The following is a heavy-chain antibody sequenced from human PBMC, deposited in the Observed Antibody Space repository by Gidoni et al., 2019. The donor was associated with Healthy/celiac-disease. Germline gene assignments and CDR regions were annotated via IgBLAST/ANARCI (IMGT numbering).Heavy chain of an antibody. CDR1: GGTFSSYA. V-gene: IGHV1-69*01. CDR2: IIPIFGTA. D-gene: IGHD3-3*01. J-gene: IGHJ5*02. Sequence: QVQLVQSGAEVKKPGSSVKVSCKASGGTFSSYAISWVRQAPGQGPEWMGGIIPIFGTANYAQKFQGRVTITADESTSTAYMELSSLRSEDTAVYYCARPNYDFWSPHIPRGWFDPWGQGTLVTVSS. CDR3: ARPNYDFWSPHIPRGWFDP.